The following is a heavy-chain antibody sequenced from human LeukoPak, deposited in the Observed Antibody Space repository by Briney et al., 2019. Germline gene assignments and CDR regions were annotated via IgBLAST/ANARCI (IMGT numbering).Heavy chain of an antibody. CDR1: GYRFTDYA. Sequence: ASVKVSCKASGYRFTDYAMNWVRQAPGQGPEWMGWINTDTGNPTYAQGFTGRFVFSLDRSVSTAFLHISGLEAEDTAIYYCARTNGYRNWFDPWGQGTLVTVSS. CDR2: INTDTGNP. D-gene: IGHD5-18*01. J-gene: IGHJ5*02. CDR3: ARTNGYRNWFDP. V-gene: IGHV7-4-1*02.